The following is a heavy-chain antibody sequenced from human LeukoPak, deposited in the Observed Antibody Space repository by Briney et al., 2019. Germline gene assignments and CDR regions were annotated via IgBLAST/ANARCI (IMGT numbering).Heavy chain of an antibody. CDR1: GGSISSGGYY. Sequence: PSETLSLTCTVSGGSISSGGYYWNWIRQPPGKGLEWIGYFYHSGISYYNPSLKSRVTISVDTSKNQFSLKLSSVTAADTAVYYCARAIVGATNWFDPWGQGTLVTVSS. CDR2: FYHSGIS. D-gene: IGHD1-26*01. V-gene: IGHV4-30-2*01. J-gene: IGHJ5*02. CDR3: ARAIVGATNWFDP.